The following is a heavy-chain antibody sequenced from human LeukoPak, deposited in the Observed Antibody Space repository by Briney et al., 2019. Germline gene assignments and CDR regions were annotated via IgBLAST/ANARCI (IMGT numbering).Heavy chain of an antibody. D-gene: IGHD3-22*01. CDR3: AKGVPGYYDSSGHFDY. CDR1: GFTFDDYA. Sequence: PGGSLRLSCAASGFTFDDYAMHWVRQAPGKGLEWVSGISWNSGSIGYADSVKGRFTISRDNAKNSLYLQMNSLRAEDMALYYCAKGVPGYYDSSGHFDYWDQGTLVTVSS. CDR2: ISWNSGSI. J-gene: IGHJ4*02. V-gene: IGHV3-9*03.